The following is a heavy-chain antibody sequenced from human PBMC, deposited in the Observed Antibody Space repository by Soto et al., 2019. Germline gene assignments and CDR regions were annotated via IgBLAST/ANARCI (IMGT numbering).Heavy chain of an antibody. D-gene: IGHD3-10*01. Sequence: PGGSLRLSCAASGFTFSDFEMNWVRQAPGKGLEWVAYISSGGSTIHYADSVRGRVTISRDNAKNSLSLQMSSLRAEDTGVYYCASYMVRGRNYLNYGMDVWGQGTKVTVSS. CDR1: GFTFSDFE. J-gene: IGHJ6*02. CDR2: ISSGGSTI. CDR3: ASYMVRGRNYLNYGMDV. V-gene: IGHV3-48*03.